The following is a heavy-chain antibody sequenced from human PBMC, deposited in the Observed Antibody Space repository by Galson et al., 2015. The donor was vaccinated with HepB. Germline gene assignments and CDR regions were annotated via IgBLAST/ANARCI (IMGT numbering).Heavy chain of an antibody. D-gene: IGHD3-22*01. CDR2: IDWDDDK. CDR1: GFSLSTSGMC. J-gene: IGHJ3*02. Sequence: PALVKPTQTLTLTCTFSGFSLSTSGMCVSWIRQPPGKALEWLALIDWDDDKYYSTSLKTRLTISKDTSKNQVVLIMTNMDPVDTATYYCARITYYYDSSGYYFGAFDIWGQGTMVTVSS. V-gene: IGHV2-70*01. CDR3: ARITYYYDSSGYYFGAFDI.